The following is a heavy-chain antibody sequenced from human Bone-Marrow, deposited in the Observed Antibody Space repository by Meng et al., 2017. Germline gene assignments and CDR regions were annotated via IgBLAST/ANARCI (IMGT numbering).Heavy chain of an antibody. CDR2: IYPGDSDT. V-gene: IGHV5-51*01. J-gene: IGHJ3*02. D-gene: IGHD3-22*01. CDR1: GYSFTSYW. Sequence: GASLKISCKGSGYSFTSYWIGWVRQMPGKGLEWMGIIYPGDSDTRYSPSFQGQVTISADKSITTAYLQWSSLKASDTAMYYCASKSDQYYYDSSGYYWNAFDIWGQGTMVTVAS. CDR3: ASKSDQYYYDSSGYYWNAFDI.